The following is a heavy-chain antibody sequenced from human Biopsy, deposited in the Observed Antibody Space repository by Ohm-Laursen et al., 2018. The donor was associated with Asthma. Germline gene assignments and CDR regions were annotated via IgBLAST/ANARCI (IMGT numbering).Heavy chain of an antibody. CDR1: GVSISSAY. CDR2: IYYSGST. Sequence: GTLSLTCTVSGVSISSAYWSWIRPPPGKGLEWIGHIYYSGSTNYQPSLKSRVTISVDTSKNQFSLKLRSVTAADAAVYYCARGISRVTGLFDHFDSWGQGTLVTVSS. J-gene: IGHJ4*02. D-gene: IGHD2-21*02. CDR3: ARGISRVTGLFDHFDS. V-gene: IGHV4-59*01.